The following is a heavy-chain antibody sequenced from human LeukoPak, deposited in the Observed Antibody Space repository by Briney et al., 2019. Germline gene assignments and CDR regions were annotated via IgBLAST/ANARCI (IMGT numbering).Heavy chain of an antibody. CDR1: GGSISSSSYY. CDR2: IYYSGST. Sequence: SETLSLTCTVSGGSISSSSYYWGWIRQPPGKGLEWIGYIYYSGSTNYNPSLKSRVTLSVDTSKNQFSLKLTSVTAADTAVYYWARDDSSAGPKNWGQGTLVTVSS. CDR3: ARDDSSAGPKN. V-gene: IGHV4-61*05. J-gene: IGHJ4*02. D-gene: IGHD3-22*01.